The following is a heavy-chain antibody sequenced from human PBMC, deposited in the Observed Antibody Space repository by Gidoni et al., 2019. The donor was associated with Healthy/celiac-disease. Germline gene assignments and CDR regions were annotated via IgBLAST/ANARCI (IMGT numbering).Heavy chain of an antibody. CDR1: GFTFSSYS. J-gene: IGHJ4*02. CDR2: ISSSSSYI. Sequence: EVQLVESGGGLVKPGGSLRPSCAASGFTFSSYSMNWVRQAPGKGLEWVSSISSSSSYIYYADSVKGRFTISRDNAKNSLYLQMNSLRAEDTAVYYCARGYYYDSSGYPTDTNDYWGQGTLVTVSS. D-gene: IGHD3-22*01. V-gene: IGHV3-21*01. CDR3: ARGYYYDSSGYPTDTNDY.